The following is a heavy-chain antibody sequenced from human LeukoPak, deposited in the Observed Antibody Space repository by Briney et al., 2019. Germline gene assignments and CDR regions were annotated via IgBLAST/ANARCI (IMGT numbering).Heavy chain of an antibody. J-gene: IGHJ4*02. CDR2: IKSKAVGGTT. V-gene: IGHV3-15*01. Sequence: GGSLRLSCAASGFTFSSSAMSCVRQAPGKGLEWVGRIKSKAVGGTTDYAAPVKGRFTISRDDSKNTLYLQMDSLKSEDTAVYYCVTDIPGGSYPLDYWGQGTPVTVSS. CDR1: GFTFSSSA. D-gene: IGHD1-26*01. CDR3: VTDIPGGSYPLDY.